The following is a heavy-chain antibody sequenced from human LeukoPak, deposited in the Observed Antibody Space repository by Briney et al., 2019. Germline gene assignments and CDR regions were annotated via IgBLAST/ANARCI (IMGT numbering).Heavy chain of an antibody. D-gene: IGHD3-3*01. J-gene: IGHJ6*03. V-gene: IGHV5-51*01. CDR3: ARHPDITIFGAYMDV. CDR1: GYSFTSYW. CDR2: IYPGDSDT. Sequence: GESLKISCKGSGYSFTSYWIGWVRQMPGKGLEGMGIIYPGDSDTRYSPSFQGQVTISPDKSISTAYLQWSSLKASDTAMYYCARHPDITIFGAYMDVWGKGTTVTVSS.